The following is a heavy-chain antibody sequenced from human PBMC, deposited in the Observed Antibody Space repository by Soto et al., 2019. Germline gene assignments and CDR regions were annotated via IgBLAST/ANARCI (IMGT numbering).Heavy chain of an antibody. CDR1: GFTFSGYS. CDR3: AKFTEPGYSSIWYYFEY. J-gene: IGHJ4*02. D-gene: IGHD6-19*01. Sequence: GGSLRLSCVGSGFTFSGYSMAWVRPAPGRGLEWVASISSRSTNIDYADSVKGRFTIARDNAKNLVSLQMSSLRGEDTALYYCAKFTEPGYSSIWYYFEYWGQGTPVTVSS. CDR2: ISSRSTNI. V-gene: IGHV3-21*06.